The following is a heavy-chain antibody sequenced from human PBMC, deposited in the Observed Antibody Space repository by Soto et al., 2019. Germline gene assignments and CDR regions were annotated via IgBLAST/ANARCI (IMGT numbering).Heavy chain of an antibody. D-gene: IGHD3-22*01. CDR1: GYTFTGYY. Sequence: ASVKVSCKASGYTFTGYYMHWVRQAPGQGLEWMGWINPNSGGTNYAQKFQGRVTMTRDTSISTAYMELSRLRSDDTAVYYCARDPTKWLPNNWFDPWGQGTLVTVSS. J-gene: IGHJ5*02. CDR3: ARDPTKWLPNNWFDP. V-gene: IGHV1-2*02. CDR2: INPNSGGT.